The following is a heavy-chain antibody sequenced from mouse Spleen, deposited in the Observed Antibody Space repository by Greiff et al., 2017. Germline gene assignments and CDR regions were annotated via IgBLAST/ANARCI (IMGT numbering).Heavy chain of an antibody. CDR2: ISDGGSYT. D-gene: IGHD2-4*01. J-gene: IGHJ3*01. Sequence: EVMLVESGGGLVKPGGSLKLSCAASGFTFSDYYMYWVRQTPEKRLEWVATISDGGSYTYYPDSVKGRFTISRDNAKNNLYLQMSSLKSEDTAMYYCARDRASTMITTRTGFAYWGQGTLVTVSA. CDR3: ARDRASTMITTRTGFAY. CDR1: GFTFSDYY. V-gene: IGHV5-4*02.